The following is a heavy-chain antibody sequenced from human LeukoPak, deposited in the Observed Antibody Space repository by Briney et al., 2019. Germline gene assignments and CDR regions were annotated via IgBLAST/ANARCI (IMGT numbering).Heavy chain of an antibody. V-gene: IGHV1-69*13. CDR1: GGTFSDNA. CDR3: ARGYGDYVGYFDY. J-gene: IGHJ4*02. D-gene: IGHD4-17*01. CDR2: ILPVSRVG. Sequence: ASVKVSCKASGGTFSDNAISWVRQAPGQRLEWMGGILPVSRVGNYAQKFQGRVTITADESTNTTYMEVTGLTSDDTAVYYCARGYGDYVGYFDYWGQGTLVTVSS.